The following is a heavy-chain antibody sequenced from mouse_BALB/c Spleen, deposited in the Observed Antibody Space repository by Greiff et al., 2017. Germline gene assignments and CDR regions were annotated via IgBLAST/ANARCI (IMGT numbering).Heavy chain of an antibody. CDR1: GYTFTSYW. V-gene: IGHV1S81*02. D-gene: IGHD2-2*01. J-gene: IGHJ3*01. CDR3: ARRGIYYGYDEAWFAY. CDR2: INPSNGRT. Sequence: QVQLQQSGAELVKPGASVKLSCKASGYTFTSYWMHWVKQRPGQGLEWIGEINPSNGRTNYNEKFKSKATLTVDKSSSTAYMQLSSLTSEDSAVYDCARRGIYYGYDEAWFAYWGQGTLVTVSA.